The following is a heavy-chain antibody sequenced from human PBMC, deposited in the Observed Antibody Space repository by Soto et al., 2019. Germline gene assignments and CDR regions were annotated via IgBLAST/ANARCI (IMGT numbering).Heavy chain of an antibody. CDR3: ARGGRYSFSRKPFDF. CDR1: GDSISRYY. D-gene: IGHD1-26*01. J-gene: IGHJ4*02. Sequence: PSETLSLTCTVSGDSISRYYWSWIRQPPGTGLESIGYMHYSGSTNYNPSLKSRVTISVDTSKNQFSLKLTSVTAADTAVFYCARGGRYSFSRKPFDFWGQGTLVTVSS. CDR2: MHYSGST. V-gene: IGHV4-59*12.